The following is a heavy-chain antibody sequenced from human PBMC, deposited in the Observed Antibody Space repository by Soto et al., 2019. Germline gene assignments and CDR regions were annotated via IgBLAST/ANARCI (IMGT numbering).Heavy chain of an antibody. D-gene: IGHD6-13*01. J-gene: IGHJ6*02. V-gene: IGHV5-10-1*01. CDR1: GYNFDTYW. Sequence: GESLKIACKGSGYNFDTYWINWVGQTPGKGLEWMGRIDPIDSKTKYSPSLEGHITISVDKSISTTYLQWSSLKASDTAIYYCARRIAAAGGYYYYAFDVWGQGTAVTVSS. CDR2: IDPIDSKT. CDR3: ARRIAAAGGYYYYAFDV.